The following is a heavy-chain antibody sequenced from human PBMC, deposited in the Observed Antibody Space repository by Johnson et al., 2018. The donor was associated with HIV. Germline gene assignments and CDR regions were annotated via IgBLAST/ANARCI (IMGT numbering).Heavy chain of an antibody. D-gene: IGHD6-6*01. CDR2: IYSGGST. Sequence: VQLVESGGGLVQPGGSLRLSCAASGFTVSSNYMSWVRQAPGKGLEWVSVIYSGGSTYYADSVQGRFTTSRDNSKNTLYLQMNSLRAEATAVYYCARASSIAARGADAFDIWGQGTMVTVSS. V-gene: IGHV3-66*02. CDR3: ARASSIAARGADAFDI. CDR1: GFTVSSNY. J-gene: IGHJ3*02.